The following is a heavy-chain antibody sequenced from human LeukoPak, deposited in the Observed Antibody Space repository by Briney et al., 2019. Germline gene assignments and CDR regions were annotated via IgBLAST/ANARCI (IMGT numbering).Heavy chain of an antibody. J-gene: IGHJ6*03. V-gene: IGHV3-74*01. CDR1: GFTVSSYW. Sequence: PGGSLRLSCAASGFTVSSYWMHWVRQAPGKGLVWVSRINSDGSTTSYADSVKGRFTISRDNAKNTLYLQMNSLRAEDTAVYYCARGSSSWYYMDVWGKGTTVTVSS. CDR2: INSDGSTT. CDR3: ARGSSSWYYMDV. D-gene: IGHD6-13*01.